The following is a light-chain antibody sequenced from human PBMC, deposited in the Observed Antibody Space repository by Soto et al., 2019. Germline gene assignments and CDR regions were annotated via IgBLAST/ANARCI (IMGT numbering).Light chain of an antibody. J-gene: IGKJ4*01. CDR1: QSVSSS. CDR2: DAS. Sequence: EIVLTQSPATLSLSPGETATLSCRASQSVSSSLAWYQQKPGQTPRLLIYDASNRATGIPARFSGSGSGTDFPLTVRSLEPEDFVVYYCQQRSSWPLTFGGGTKVEIK. CDR3: QQRSSWPLT. V-gene: IGKV3-11*01.